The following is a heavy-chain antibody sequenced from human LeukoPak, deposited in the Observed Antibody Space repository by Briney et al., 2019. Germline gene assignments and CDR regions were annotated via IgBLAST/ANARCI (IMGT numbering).Heavy chain of an antibody. Sequence: GGSLRLSCAASGFTVSSNYMSWVRQAPGKGLEWVSAISGSGDSTYYADSVKGRFTISRDNSKNTLYLQMNSLRVEDTAVYYCAKDRGIISDYWGQGTLVTVSS. V-gene: IGHV3-23*01. CDR1: GFTVSSNY. CDR3: AKDRGIISDY. J-gene: IGHJ4*02. D-gene: IGHD3-10*01. CDR2: ISGSGDST.